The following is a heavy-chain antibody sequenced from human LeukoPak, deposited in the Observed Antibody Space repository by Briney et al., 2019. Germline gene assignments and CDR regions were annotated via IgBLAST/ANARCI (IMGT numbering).Heavy chain of an antibody. V-gene: IGHV3-30*02. Sequence: PGGSLRLSCAASGFTFSSYGMHWVRQAPGKGLEWVAFIRYDGSNKYYADSVKGRFTISRDNSKNTLYLQMNSLRAEDTAVYYCAKDRSNWNHYDFWSGLDYWGQGTLVTVSS. CDR3: AKDRSNWNHYDFWSGLDY. CDR2: IRYDGSNK. D-gene: IGHD3-3*01. CDR1: GFTFSSYG. J-gene: IGHJ4*02.